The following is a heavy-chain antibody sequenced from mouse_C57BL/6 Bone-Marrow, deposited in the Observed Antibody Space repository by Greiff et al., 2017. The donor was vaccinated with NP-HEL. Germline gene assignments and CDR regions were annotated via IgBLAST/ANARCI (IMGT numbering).Heavy chain of an antibody. CDR2: INPSNGGT. CDR3: ARRGVTCSYWYFEV. J-gene: IGHJ1*03. V-gene: IGHV1-53*01. CDR1: GYTFTSYW. Sequence: VQLQQPGTELVKPGASVKLSCKASGYTFTSYWMHWVKQRPGQGLEWIGNINPSNGGTNYIEKFKSKATLTLDNASSTAYMQLSSVTSEDSAVYYCARRGVTCSYWYFEVWGTGTTVTVSS. D-gene: IGHD2-2*01.